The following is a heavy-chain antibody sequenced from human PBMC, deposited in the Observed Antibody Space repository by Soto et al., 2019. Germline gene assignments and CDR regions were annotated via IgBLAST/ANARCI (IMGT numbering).Heavy chain of an antibody. V-gene: IGHV2-70*11. D-gene: IGHD3-3*01. J-gene: IGHJ6*01. Sequence: SGLTLVNPRQALTLTCAFAGFSLSTSGMCVSWIRQPPGKALEWLARIDWDDDKYYSTSLKTRLTISKDTSKNQLVLTMTKMEPVDTATFYFSRIVPRGYSKVAVLEFRGKGTTVPVS. CDR3: SRIVPRGYSKVAVLEF. CDR1: GFSLSTSGMC. CDR2: IDWDDDK.